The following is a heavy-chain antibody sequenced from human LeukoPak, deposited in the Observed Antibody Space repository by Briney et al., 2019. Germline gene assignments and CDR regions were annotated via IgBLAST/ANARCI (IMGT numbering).Heavy chain of an antibody. CDR1: GYTFTSYG. J-gene: IGHJ5*02. D-gene: IGHD2-15*01. Sequence: GASVKVSCKASGYTFTSYGISWVRQAPGQGLEWMGRINPILGIANYAQKFQGRVTITADKSTSTAYMELSSLRSEDTAVYYCARAIRICSGGSCYRDNWFDPRGQGTLVTVSS. CDR2: INPILGIA. CDR3: ARAIRICSGGSCYRDNWFDP. V-gene: IGHV1-69*04.